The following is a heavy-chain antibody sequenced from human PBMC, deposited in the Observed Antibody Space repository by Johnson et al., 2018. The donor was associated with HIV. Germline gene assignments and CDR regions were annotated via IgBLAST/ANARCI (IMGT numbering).Heavy chain of an antibody. CDR2: INWNGGST. CDR1: GFTVSSNY. J-gene: IGHJ3*02. V-gene: IGHV3-53*01. D-gene: IGHD3-16*01. CDR3: AKARRGSPGDAFDI. Sequence: VQLVESGGGLIQPGGSLRLSCAASGFTVSSNYMSWVRQAPGKGLEWVSGINWNGGSTGYADSVKGRFTISRDNSKNTLYLQMNSLRAEDTAVYYCAKARRGSPGDAFDIWGQGTMVTVSS.